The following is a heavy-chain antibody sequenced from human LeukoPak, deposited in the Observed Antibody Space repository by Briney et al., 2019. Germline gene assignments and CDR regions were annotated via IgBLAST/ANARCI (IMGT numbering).Heavy chain of an antibody. V-gene: IGHV3-48*02. CDR1: GFTFSNAW. J-gene: IGHJ4*02. CDR2: ISSSSSTI. D-gene: IGHD1-26*01. CDR3: AREAPGAHNHFDY. Sequence: PGGSLRLSCAASGFTFSNAWMSWVRQAPGKGLEWLSYISSSSSTIYYADSVKGRFTISRDDAKNSLYLRMNSLRDEDTAVYYCAREAPGAHNHFDYWGQGTLVAVSS.